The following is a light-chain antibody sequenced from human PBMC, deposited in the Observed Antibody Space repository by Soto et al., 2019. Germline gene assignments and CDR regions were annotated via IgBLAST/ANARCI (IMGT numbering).Light chain of an antibody. CDR3: QQYNSYSAFT. Sequence: DIQMTQSPSTLSASVGDRVTITCRASQSISSWLAWYQQKPGKAPKLLIYDASSLESGVPSRFSGSGSGTEFTLTISSLQPDDFATYYCQQYNSYSAFTFGPGTQVDIK. CDR1: QSISSW. CDR2: DAS. J-gene: IGKJ3*01. V-gene: IGKV1-5*01.